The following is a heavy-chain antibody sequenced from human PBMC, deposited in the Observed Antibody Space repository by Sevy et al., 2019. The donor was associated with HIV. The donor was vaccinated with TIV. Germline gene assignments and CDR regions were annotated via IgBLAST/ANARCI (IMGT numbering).Heavy chain of an antibody. Sequence: GGSLRLSCAASGFTFSSYAMSCVRQAPGKGLEWVSAISGSGGSTYYADSVKGRFTISRDNSKNTLYLQMNSLRAEDTAVYYCAKDLLEWAKTWGENYFDYWGQGTLVTVSS. V-gene: IGHV3-23*01. CDR2: ISGSGGST. CDR1: GFTFSSYA. J-gene: IGHJ4*02. CDR3: AKDLLEWAKTWGENYFDY. D-gene: IGHD3-3*01.